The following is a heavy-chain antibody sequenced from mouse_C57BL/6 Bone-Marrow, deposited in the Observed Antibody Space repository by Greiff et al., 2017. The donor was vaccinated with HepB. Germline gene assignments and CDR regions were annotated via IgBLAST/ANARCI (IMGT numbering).Heavy chain of an antibody. CDR2: ISSGGSYT. CDR1: GFTFSSYG. D-gene: IGHD1-1*02. V-gene: IGHV5-6*01. Sequence: VQLVESGGDLVKPGGSLKLSCAASGFTFSSYGMSWVRQTPDKRLGWVATISSGGSYTYYPDSVKGRFTISRDNAKNTLYLQMSSLKSEDTAMYYCARRLFMDYWGQGTSVTVSS. J-gene: IGHJ4*01. CDR3: ARRLFMDY.